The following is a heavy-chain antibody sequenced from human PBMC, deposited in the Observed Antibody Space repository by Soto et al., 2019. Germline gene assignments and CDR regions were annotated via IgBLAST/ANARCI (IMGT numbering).Heavy chain of an antibody. V-gene: IGHV3-33*01. J-gene: IGHJ1*01. CDR1: GFTFSSYG. CDR3: AREVIAAAGSEYFQH. D-gene: IGHD6-13*01. CDR2: IWYDGSNK. Sequence: QVQLVESGGGVVQPGRSLRLSCAASGFTFSSYGMHWVRQAPGKGLEWVAVIWYDGSNKYYADSVKGRFTISRDNSKNTLYLQMNSLRAEDTAAYYCAREVIAAAGSEYFQHWGQGTLVTVSS.